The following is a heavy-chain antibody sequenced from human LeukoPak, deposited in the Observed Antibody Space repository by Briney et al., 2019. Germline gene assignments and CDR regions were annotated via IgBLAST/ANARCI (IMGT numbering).Heavy chain of an antibody. V-gene: IGHV3-30*02. D-gene: IGHD1-26*01. CDR3: ANCEHEEWELLSFDY. J-gene: IGHJ4*02. CDR2: IRYDGSNK. CDR1: GFTFSSYG. Sequence: GGSLRLSCAASGFTFSSYGMHWVRQAPGKGLEWVAFIRYDGSNKYYADSVKGRFTISRDNSKNTLYLQMNSLRAEDTAAYYCANCEHEEWELLSFDYWGQGTLVTVSS.